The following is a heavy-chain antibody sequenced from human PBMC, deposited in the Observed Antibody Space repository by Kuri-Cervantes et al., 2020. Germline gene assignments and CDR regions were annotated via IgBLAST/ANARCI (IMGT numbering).Heavy chain of an antibody. CDR3: AHLGAADRYSSDHFDY. Sequence: GESLKISCAASGFMFSTYWMSWVRQAPGKGLECVAIMNQDGSEKFYVDSMKGRFTISRDNAKNSLYLQMNSLRAEDTALYYCAHLGAADRYSSDHFDYWGQGTLVTVSS. V-gene: IGHV3-7*05. CDR2: MNQDGSEK. J-gene: IGHJ4*02. CDR1: GFMFSTYW. D-gene: IGHD6-19*01.